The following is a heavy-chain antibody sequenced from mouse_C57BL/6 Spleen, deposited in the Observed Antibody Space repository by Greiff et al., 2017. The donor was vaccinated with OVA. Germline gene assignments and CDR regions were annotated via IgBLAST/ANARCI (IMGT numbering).Heavy chain of an antibody. CDR3: TLSHYDYDLVY. CDR2: IDPETGGT. V-gene: IGHV1-15*01. D-gene: IGHD2-4*01. Sequence: QVQLKESGAELVRPGASVTLSCKASGYTFTDYEMHWVKQTPVHGLEWIGAIDPETGGTAYNQKFKGKAILTADKSSSTAYMELRSLTSEDSAVYYCTLSHYDYDLVYWGQGTTLTVSS. J-gene: IGHJ2*01. CDR1: GYTFTDYE.